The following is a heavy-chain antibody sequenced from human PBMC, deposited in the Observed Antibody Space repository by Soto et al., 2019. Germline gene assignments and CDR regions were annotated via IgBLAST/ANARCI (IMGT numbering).Heavy chain of an antibody. CDR2: INGGNGNT. Sequence: RASVKVSCKASGYIFTNYAIHWVRQAPGQRLEWMGWINGGNGNTKYSQKFQGRVTITRDTSASTGYMDLSSLRSEDTAVYYCARSGYSSGWYHWYFDFWGRGTLVTVPQ. CDR1: GYIFTNYA. D-gene: IGHD6-19*01. V-gene: IGHV1-3*01. J-gene: IGHJ2*01. CDR3: ARSGYSSGWYHWYFDF.